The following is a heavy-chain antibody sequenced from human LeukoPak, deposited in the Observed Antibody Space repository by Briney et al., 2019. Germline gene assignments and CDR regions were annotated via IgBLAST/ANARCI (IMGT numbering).Heavy chain of an antibody. CDR1: GGSISSYY. V-gene: IGHV4-59*01. D-gene: IGHD3-22*01. Sequence: KPSETLSLTCTVSGGSISSYYWSWIRQPPGKGLEWIGYIYYSWSTNYNPSLKSRVTISVDTWKTQFSMKLTSVTAADTAVYYCARVAWYYYDSSGYSNWFDPWGQGTLVTVSS. CDR3: ARVAWYYYDSSGYSNWFDP. CDR2: IYYSWST. J-gene: IGHJ5*02.